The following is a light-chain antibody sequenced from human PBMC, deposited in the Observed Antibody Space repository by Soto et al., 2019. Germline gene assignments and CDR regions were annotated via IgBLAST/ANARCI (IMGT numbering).Light chain of an antibody. V-gene: IGLV2-14*03. CDR2: DVS. CDR3: SSYTSSITLV. J-gene: IGLJ2*01. CDR1: SSDVGGYYS. Sequence: QSALTQPASVSGSPGQSIAISCTGTSSDVGGYYSVSWYQQHPGKAPKLVIYDVSYRPSGVSNRFSGSKSGNTASLTISGLQTEDEADYYCSSYTSSITLVFGGGTKLTVL.